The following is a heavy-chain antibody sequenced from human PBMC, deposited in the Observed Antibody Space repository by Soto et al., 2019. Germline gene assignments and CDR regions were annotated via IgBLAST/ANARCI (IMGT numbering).Heavy chain of an antibody. D-gene: IGHD1-7*01. Sequence: EVQLVESGGGLVQPGGSLKLSCAASGFTFSGSAMHWVRQASGKWLEWVGRIRSKANSYATAYAASVKGRFTISRDDSKNTAYLQMNSLKTEDTAVYYCTRLDWNSDWGQGTLVTVSS. CDR3: TRLDWNSD. CDR1: GFTFSGSA. CDR2: IRSKANSYAT. V-gene: IGHV3-73*02. J-gene: IGHJ4*02.